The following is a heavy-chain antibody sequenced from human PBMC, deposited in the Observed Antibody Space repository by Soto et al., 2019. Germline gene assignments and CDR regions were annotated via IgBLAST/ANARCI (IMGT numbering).Heavy chain of an antibody. D-gene: IGHD2-2*01. J-gene: IGHJ5*02. CDR3: ARSGYCSSTSCYAGWFDP. V-gene: IGHV5-51*01. CDR1: GYSFTSYW. CDR2: IYPGDSDT. Sequence: GESLKISCKGSGYSFTSYWIGWVRQMPGKGLEWMGIIYPGDSDTRYSPSFQGQVTISADKSISTAYLQWSSLKASDTAMYYCARSGYCSSTSCYAGWFDPWGQGTRVTVSS.